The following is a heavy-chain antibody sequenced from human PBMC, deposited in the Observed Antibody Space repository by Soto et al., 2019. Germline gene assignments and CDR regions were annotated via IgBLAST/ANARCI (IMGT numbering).Heavy chain of an antibody. D-gene: IGHD3-9*01. V-gene: IGHV4-4*02. CDR1: GGSISSNNW. Sequence: QVQLQESGPGLVKPSGTLSLTCAVSGGSISSNNWWSWVRQAPGKGLEWIGEIFHSGSTNYNPSLKRRDTISVDTSKNQVSLKLSSVTAADTAVYYCARVSDGPTSLPTGLDYWGQGTLVTVSS. J-gene: IGHJ4*02. CDR3: ARVSDGPTSLPTGLDY. CDR2: IFHSGST.